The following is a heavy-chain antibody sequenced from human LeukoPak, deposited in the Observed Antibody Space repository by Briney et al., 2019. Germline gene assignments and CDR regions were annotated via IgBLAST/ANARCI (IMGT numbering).Heavy chain of an antibody. V-gene: IGHV3-7*03. Sequence: GGSLRLSCAASGFTFSTYRMSWVRQAPGKGLEWVANIKQDGSEKHYVDSVKGRFTISRDNSKNTLYLQMNSLRAEDTAVYYCAKLREWELPDLFNYWGQGTLVTVSS. J-gene: IGHJ4*02. CDR2: IKQDGSEK. D-gene: IGHD1-26*01. CDR3: AKLREWELPDLFNY. CDR1: GFTFSTYR.